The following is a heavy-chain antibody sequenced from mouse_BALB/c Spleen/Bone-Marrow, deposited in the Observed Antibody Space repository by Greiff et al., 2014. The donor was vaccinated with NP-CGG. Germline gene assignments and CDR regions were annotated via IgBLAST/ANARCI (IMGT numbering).Heavy chain of an antibody. CDR3: ARPLYYYGSSPFYARDY. CDR1: GFAFSSYD. J-gene: IGHJ4*01. D-gene: IGHD1-1*01. Sequence: EVQVVESGGGLVKPGGSLKLSCAASGFAFSSYDMSWVRQTPEKRLEWVAYISSGGGSTYYPDTVKGRFTISSDNAKNTLYLQMSSLKSEDTAMYYCARPLYYYGSSPFYARDYWGQGTSVTVSS. V-gene: IGHV5-12-1*01. CDR2: ISSGGGST.